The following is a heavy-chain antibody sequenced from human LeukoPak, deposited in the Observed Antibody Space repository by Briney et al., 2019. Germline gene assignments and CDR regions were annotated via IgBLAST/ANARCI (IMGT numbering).Heavy chain of an antibody. CDR1: GFTFSSYA. D-gene: IGHD6-19*01. CDR2: ISGSGGST. CDR3: AKDRVGSSGRDAFDI. J-gene: IGHJ3*02. Sequence: GGSLRLSCAASGFTFSSYAMTWVRQAPGKGLEWVSAISGSGGSTYYADSVKGRFTISRDNSKNTLYLQMNSLRAEDTAVYYCAKDRVGSSGRDAFDIWGQGTMVTVSS. V-gene: IGHV3-23*01.